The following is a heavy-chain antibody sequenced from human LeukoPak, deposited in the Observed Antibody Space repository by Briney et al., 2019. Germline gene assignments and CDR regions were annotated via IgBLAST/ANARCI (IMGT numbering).Heavy chain of an antibody. CDR1: GGSISSSNYY. CDR3: ARGGYYGSGNDFRFDP. CDR2: IYYSGST. V-gene: IGHV4-39*07. J-gene: IGHJ5*02. D-gene: IGHD3-10*01. Sequence: SETLSLTCTVSGGSISSSNYYWGWIRQPPGKGLEWIGSIYYSGSTYYSPSLKSRVTISVDTSKNQFSLKPTSVTAADTAVYFCARGGYYGSGNDFRFDPWGQGTLVTVSS.